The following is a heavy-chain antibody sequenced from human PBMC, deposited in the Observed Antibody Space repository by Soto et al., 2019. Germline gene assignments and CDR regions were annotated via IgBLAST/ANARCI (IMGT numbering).Heavy chain of an antibody. V-gene: IGHV2-5*02. D-gene: IGHD4-17*01. CDR3: AHRPWYGDTEEFDY. CDR2: IYWDDDK. Sequence: SGPTLVKPTQTLTLTCTFSGFSLSTSGVGVGWIRQPPGKALEWLALIYWDDDKRYSPSLKSRLTITKDTSKNQVVLTMTNMDPVDTATYYCAHRPWYGDTEEFDYWGQGTLVTVSS. CDR1: GFSLSTSGVG. J-gene: IGHJ4*02.